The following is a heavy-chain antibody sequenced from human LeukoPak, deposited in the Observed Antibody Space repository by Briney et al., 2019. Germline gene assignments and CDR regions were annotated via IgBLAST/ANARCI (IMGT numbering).Heavy chain of an antibody. CDR1: ELTFSGYA. CDR2: IGSDSTHI. CDR3: ATYEQTTVTTEF. J-gene: IGHJ4*02. D-gene: IGHD4-17*01. V-gene: IGHV3-23*01. Sequence: PGGSLRLSCEGSELTFSGYATKWVRQAPGKGLQWVSVIGSDSTHIHYADSVRGRFTISRDNSRKTLYLQMNSLRVEDTAVYYCATYEQTTVTTEFWGQGTLVSVSS.